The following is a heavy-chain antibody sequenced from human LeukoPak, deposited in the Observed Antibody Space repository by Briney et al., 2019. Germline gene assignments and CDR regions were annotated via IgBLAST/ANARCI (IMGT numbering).Heavy chain of an antibody. CDR3: ARWERRDGYNQDY. CDR1: GFTFSSYA. Sequence: SGGSLRLSCAASGFTFSSYAMHWVRQAPGKGLEWVAVISYDGSNKYYADSVKGRFTISRDNSKNTLYLQMNSLRAEDTAVYYCARWERRDGYNQDYWGQGTLVTVSS. J-gene: IGHJ4*02. D-gene: IGHD5-24*01. CDR2: ISYDGSNK. V-gene: IGHV3-30-3*01.